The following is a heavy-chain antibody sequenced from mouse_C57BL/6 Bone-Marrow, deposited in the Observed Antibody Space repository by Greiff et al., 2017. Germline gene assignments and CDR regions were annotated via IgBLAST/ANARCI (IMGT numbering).Heavy chain of an antibody. V-gene: IGHV1-82*01. D-gene: IGHD1-1*01. Sequence: VQLQQSGPELVKPGASVKISCKASGYAFSSSWMNWVKQRPGKGLEWIGRIYPGDGDTNYNGKFKGKATLTADKSSSTAYMQLSSLTSEDSAVYFCAREDYYGSSVDYWGQGTTLTVSS. J-gene: IGHJ2*01. CDR2: IYPGDGDT. CDR1: GYAFSSSW. CDR3: AREDYYGSSVDY.